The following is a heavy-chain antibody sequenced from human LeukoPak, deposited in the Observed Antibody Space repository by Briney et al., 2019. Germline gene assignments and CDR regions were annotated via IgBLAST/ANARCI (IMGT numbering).Heavy chain of an antibody. J-gene: IGHJ4*02. V-gene: IGHV4-38-2*02. D-gene: IGHD3-22*01. Sequence: PSETLSLTCTVSGYSISSGYYWGWIRQPPGKGLEWIGSIYHSGSTYYNPSLKSRVTISVDTSKNQFSLKLSSVTAADTAVYYCARDPYYYDSSGYPLSFDYWGQGTLVTVSS. CDR2: IYHSGST. CDR1: GYSISSGYY. CDR3: ARDPYYYDSSGYPLSFDY.